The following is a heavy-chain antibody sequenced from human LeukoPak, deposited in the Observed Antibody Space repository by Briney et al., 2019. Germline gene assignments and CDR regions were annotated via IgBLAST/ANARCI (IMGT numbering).Heavy chain of an antibody. V-gene: IGHV3-23*01. CDR1: AISFSTYA. J-gene: IGHJ3*02. D-gene: IGHD4-17*01. CDR2: IHGSGGGT. Sequence: QSGGSLRLSCTASAISFSTYAMTWLRQAPGKGLEWVSSIHGSGGGTNYADSVKGRFTISRDNSKKTLFLQMNRLRVDDTAVYYCAKDPNGDYLGAFDSWGQGTMVTVS. CDR3: AKDPNGDYLGAFDS.